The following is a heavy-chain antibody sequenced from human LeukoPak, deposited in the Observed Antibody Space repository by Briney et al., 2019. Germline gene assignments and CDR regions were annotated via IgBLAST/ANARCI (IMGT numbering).Heavy chain of an antibody. CDR3: ARERDPYYYDSMEGAFDI. D-gene: IGHD3-22*01. V-gene: IGHV4-4*07. Sequence: QTSETLSLTCTVSGGSISSYYWSWIRQPAGKGLEWIGRIYTSGSTNYNPSLKSRVTMSVDTSKNQFSLKLSSVTAADTAAYYCARERDPYYYDSMEGAFDIWGQGTMVTVSS. CDR2: IYTSGST. J-gene: IGHJ3*02. CDR1: GGSISSYY.